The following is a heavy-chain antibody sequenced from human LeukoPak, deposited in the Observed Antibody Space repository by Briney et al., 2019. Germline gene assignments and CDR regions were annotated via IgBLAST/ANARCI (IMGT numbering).Heavy chain of an antibody. CDR1: GFTFSSYE. D-gene: IGHD6-19*01. Sequence: PGGSLRLSCAASGFTFSSYELNWVRQAPGKGLEWVSYISSSGSTIYYVDSVKGRFTISRDKTKNSLYLQMNSLRAEDTAVYYCARASFTGYSSGLVDYWGQGTLVTVSS. CDR2: ISSSGSTI. CDR3: ARASFTGYSSGLVDY. J-gene: IGHJ4*02. V-gene: IGHV3-48*03.